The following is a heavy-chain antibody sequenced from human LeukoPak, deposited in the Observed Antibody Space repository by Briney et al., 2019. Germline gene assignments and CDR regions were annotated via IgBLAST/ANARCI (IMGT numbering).Heavy chain of an antibody. CDR3: ATPAYGRLDAFDI. J-gene: IGHJ3*02. CDR1: GGSISSSNW. Sequence: PSGTLSLTCAVSGGSISSSNWWSWVRQPPGKGLEWIGEIYHSGSTNYNPSLKSRVTISVDKSKNQFSPKLSSVTAADTAVYYCATPAYGRLDAFDIWGQGTMVTVSS. CDR2: IYHSGST. D-gene: IGHD4-17*01. V-gene: IGHV4-4*02.